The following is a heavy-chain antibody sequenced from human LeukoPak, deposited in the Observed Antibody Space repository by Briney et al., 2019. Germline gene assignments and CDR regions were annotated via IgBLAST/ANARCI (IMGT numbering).Heavy chain of an antibody. V-gene: IGHV4-34*01. CDR1: GGSFSGYY. Sequence: PSETLSLTCAVYGGSFSGYYWSWIRQPPGKGLEWIGEINHSGSTNYNPSLKSRVTISVDTSKSQFSLKLSSVTAADTAVYYCARPYYYDSSGYRATFDYWGQGTLVTVSS. CDR3: ARPYYYDSSGYRATFDY. J-gene: IGHJ4*02. CDR2: INHSGST. D-gene: IGHD3-22*01.